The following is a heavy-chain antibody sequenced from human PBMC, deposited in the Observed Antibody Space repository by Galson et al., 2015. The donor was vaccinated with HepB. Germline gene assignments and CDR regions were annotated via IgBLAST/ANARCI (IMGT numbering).Heavy chain of an antibody. V-gene: IGHV3-33*01. CDR2: IWYDGSNK. D-gene: IGHD3-22*01. CDR3: ARDDLDMRYYDSSGQPFFDY. J-gene: IGHJ4*02. Sequence: SLRLSCAASGFTFSSYGMHWVGQAPGKGLEWVAVIWYDGSNKYYADSVKGRFTISRDNSKNTLYLQMNSLRAEDTAVYYCARDDLDMRYYDSSGQPFFDYWGQGTLVTVSS. CDR1: GFTFSSYG.